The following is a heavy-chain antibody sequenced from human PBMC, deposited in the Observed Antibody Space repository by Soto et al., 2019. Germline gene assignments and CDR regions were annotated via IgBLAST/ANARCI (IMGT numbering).Heavy chain of an antibody. Sequence: QVQLVESGGGVVQPGRSLRLSCAASGFTFSSYGMHWVRQAPGKGLEWVAVISYDGSNKYYADSVKGRFTISRDNSKNTLYLQMNSLRAEDTAVYYCAKSSNVVVTANDAFDIWGQGTMVTVSS. V-gene: IGHV3-30*18. J-gene: IGHJ3*02. CDR2: ISYDGSNK. CDR1: GFTFSSYG. D-gene: IGHD2-21*02. CDR3: AKSSNVVVTANDAFDI.